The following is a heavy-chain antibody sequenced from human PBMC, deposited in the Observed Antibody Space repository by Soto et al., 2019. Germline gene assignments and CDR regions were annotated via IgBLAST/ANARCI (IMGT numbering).Heavy chain of an antibody. V-gene: IGHV4-59*08. Sequence: SETLSLTCTVSGGSISSYYWSWIRQPPGKGLEWIGYIYYSGSTNYNPSLKSRVTISVDTSKNQFSLKLSSVTAADTAVYYCARQEKAPKMIDYWGQGTLVTVSS. CDR2: IYYSGST. CDR3: ARQEKAPKMIDY. J-gene: IGHJ4*02. CDR1: GGSISSYY.